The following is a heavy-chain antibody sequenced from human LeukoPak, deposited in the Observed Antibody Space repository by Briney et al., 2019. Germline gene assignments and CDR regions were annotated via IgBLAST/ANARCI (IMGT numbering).Heavy chain of an antibody. CDR1: GFSISSYY. J-gene: IGHJ4*02. CDR2: IYTSGST. D-gene: IGHD6-19*01. CDR3: ARAGTAVAGTRFDY. Sequence: PSETLSLTCTVSGFSISSYYWSWIRQPAGKGLEWIGRIYTSGSTNYNPALMNRLTILLDTSKTQSSPKLSSVSAATTAVYYCARAGTAVAGTRFDYWGQGTLVTVSS. V-gene: IGHV4-4*07.